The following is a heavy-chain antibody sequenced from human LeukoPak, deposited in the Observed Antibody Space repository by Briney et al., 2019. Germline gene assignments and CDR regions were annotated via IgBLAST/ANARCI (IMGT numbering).Heavy chain of an antibody. CDR2: ISYSGPHM. CDR1: GFAFSRYC. D-gene: IGHD4-17*01. Sequence: PGGSLRLSRAASGFAFSRYCMNWVRQAPGKGLEWVSSISYSGPHMFYADSVRGRFTISRDNAENSLFLQMNSLRAEDTAVYFCASNDYRDEGIDSWGQGTLVTVSS. CDR3: ASNDYRDEGIDS. V-gene: IGHV3-21*01. J-gene: IGHJ4*02.